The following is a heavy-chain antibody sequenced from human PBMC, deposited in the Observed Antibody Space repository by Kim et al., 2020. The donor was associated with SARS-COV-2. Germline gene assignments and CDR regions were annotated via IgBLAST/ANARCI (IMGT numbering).Heavy chain of an antibody. CDR2: IYSDDIT. Sequence: GGSLRLSCAASGFTVTSTYMSWVRLAPGKGLDWVAVIYSDDITHYADSVKGRLTISRDYSKNTLYLQMNSLTFEDTAVYYCARGGPGPNNWFDPWGQGTLVTVSS. CDR3: ARGGPGPNNWFDP. J-gene: IGHJ5*02. V-gene: IGHV3-53*01. CDR1: GFTVTSTY.